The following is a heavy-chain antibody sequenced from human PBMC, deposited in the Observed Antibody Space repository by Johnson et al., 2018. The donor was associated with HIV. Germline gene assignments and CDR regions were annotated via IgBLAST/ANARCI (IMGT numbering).Heavy chain of an antibody. CDR1: GFMFDDYA. CDR2: IDWTGANA. J-gene: IGHJ3*02. D-gene: IGHD3-10*01. V-gene: IGHV3-20*04. Sequence: VQLVESGGGVERPGESLRLSCVGSGFMFDDYAMSWVRQVPGKGLEWVSGIDWTGANAGYADSVKGRFTIFRDNAKNSLYLQMNSLRAEDTAVYYCARPLLLWFGETYDAFDIWGQGTMVTVSS. CDR3: ARPLLLWFGETYDAFDI.